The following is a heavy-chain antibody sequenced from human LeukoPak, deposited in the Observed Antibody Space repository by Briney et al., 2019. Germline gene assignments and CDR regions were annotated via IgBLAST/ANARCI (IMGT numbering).Heavy chain of an antibody. J-gene: IGHJ4*02. CDR1: GFTFSRYS. CDR2: ISSSSSYI. V-gene: IGHV3-21*01. D-gene: IGHD3-10*01. CDR3: ARVRFGELFYYFDY. Sequence: GGSLRLSCAASGFTFSRYSMNWVRQAPGKGLEWVSSISSSSSYIYYADSVKGRFTISRDNAKNSLYLQMNSLRAEDTAVYYCARVRFGELFYYFDYWGQGTLVTVSS.